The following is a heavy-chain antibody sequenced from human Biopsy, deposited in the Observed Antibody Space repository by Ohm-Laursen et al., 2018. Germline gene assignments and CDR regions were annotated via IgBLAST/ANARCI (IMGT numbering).Heavy chain of an antibody. Sequence: GSLRLSCAASGFTFSDYYMIWVRRAPGRGLAWVSYISGSGTLIYYRDSVKGRLTISRDSAKNSLYLQMDSLRAEDTAVYYCARFPDFWSGYYVDSWGQGTLVTVSS. CDR1: GFTFSDYY. D-gene: IGHD3-3*01. J-gene: IGHJ4*02. CDR2: ISGSGTLI. CDR3: ARFPDFWSGYYVDS. V-gene: IGHV3-11*01.